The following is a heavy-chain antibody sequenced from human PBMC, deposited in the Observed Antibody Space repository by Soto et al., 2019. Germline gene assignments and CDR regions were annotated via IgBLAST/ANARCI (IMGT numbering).Heavy chain of an antibody. Sequence: SETLSLTCTVSGGPIITTNNYWGWIRQPPRKGLEWIGSIYYSGASYYNPSLKSRVTISLDTSKNQFSLKLSSVTAADTAVYYCVTVASSRYYYAMDVWGQGTTVTVSS. V-gene: IGHV4-39*01. D-gene: IGHD6-19*01. CDR3: VTVASSRYYYAMDV. CDR1: GGPIITTNNY. CDR2: IYYSGAS. J-gene: IGHJ6*02.